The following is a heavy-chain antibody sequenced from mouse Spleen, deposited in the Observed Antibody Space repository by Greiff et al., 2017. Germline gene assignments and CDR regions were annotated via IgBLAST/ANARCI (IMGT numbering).Heavy chain of an antibody. D-gene: IGHD1-1*01. J-gene: IGHJ4*01. CDR2: IYPGSGNT. V-gene: IGHV1-76*01. CDR3: ARFVTTVVDFAMDY. CDR1: GYTFTDYY. Sequence: QVQLQQSGAELVRPGASVKLSCKASGYTFTDYYINWVKQRPGQGLEWIARIYPGSGNTYYNEKFKGKATLTAEKSSSTAYMQLSSLTSEDSAVYFCARFVTTVVDFAMDYWGQGTSVTVSS.